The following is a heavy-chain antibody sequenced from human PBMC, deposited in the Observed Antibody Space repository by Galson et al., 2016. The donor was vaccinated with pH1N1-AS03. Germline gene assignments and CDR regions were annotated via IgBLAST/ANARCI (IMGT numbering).Heavy chain of an antibody. D-gene: IGHD3-10*01. CDR1: GFTFSWYW. Sequence: SLRLTCAASGFTFSWYWMHWVRQAPGKGLVWVSHINTDGSRTRYADSVKGRVTISRDNARKSVYLQLNRLRVEDTAVYYCGRDVGQGAGTGSCCDTWGPGTLVTVFS. J-gene: IGHJ5*02. CDR2: INTDGSRT. CDR3: GRDVGQGAGTGSCCDT. V-gene: IGHV3-74*01.